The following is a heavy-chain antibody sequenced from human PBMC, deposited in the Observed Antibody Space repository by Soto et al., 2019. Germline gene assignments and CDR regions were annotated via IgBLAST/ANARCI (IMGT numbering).Heavy chain of an antibody. CDR3: ARDGYGYNTLDN. CDR1: GFTLRNYW. Sequence: EVQLVESGGGSVQPGGSLRLCCATSGFTLRNYWMVWVRQAPGKGLEWVANIKEDGGGKYFGDSVRGRFTVSRDNAKNSLYLQMNNLRAEDTAVYYCARDGYGYNTLDNWGQGTLVTVSS. CDR2: IKEDGGGK. D-gene: IGHD3-10*01. J-gene: IGHJ4*02. V-gene: IGHV3-7*01.